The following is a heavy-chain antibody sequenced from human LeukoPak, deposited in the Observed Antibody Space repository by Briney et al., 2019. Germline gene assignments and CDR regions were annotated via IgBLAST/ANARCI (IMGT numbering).Heavy chain of an antibody. CDR2: INPSDGST. CDR1: GYTFTSYY. D-gene: IGHD3-16*01. J-gene: IGHJ1*01. V-gene: IGHV1-46*01. Sequence: ASAKASSKASGYTFTSYYMHWGRQPPRPGHERKGIINPSDGSTSYAQKFQGRVTMTRDTSTSTVYMELSSLRSEDTAVYYCARSEGAEYFKHWGQGTLVTVSS. CDR3: ARSEGAEYFKH.